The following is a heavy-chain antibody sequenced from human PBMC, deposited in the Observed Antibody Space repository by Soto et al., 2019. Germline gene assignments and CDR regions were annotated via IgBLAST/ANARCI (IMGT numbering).Heavy chain of an antibody. CDR3: ARGYYYDSSGPYPFDP. D-gene: IGHD3-22*01. CDR2: IIPILGIA. V-gene: IGHV1-69*02. J-gene: IGHJ5*02. Sequence: VKVSCKASGGTFSSYTISWVRQAPGQGLEWMGRIIPILGIANYAQKFQGRVTITADKSTSTAYMELSSLRSEDTAVYYCARGYYYDSSGPYPFDPWGQGTLVTV. CDR1: GGTFSSYT.